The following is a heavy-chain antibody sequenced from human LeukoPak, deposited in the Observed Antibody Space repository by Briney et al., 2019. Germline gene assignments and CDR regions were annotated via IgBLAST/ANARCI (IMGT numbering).Heavy chain of an antibody. D-gene: IGHD1-20*01. Sequence: PGGSLRLSCAASGFTVSSNYMSWVRQAPGKGLEWVSVIYSGGSTYYADSVKGRFTISRDNSKNTLYLQMNSLRAEDTAVYYCARGLTGALDDAFDIWGQGTMVTVSS. J-gene: IGHJ3*02. CDR1: GFTVSSNY. V-gene: IGHV3-53*01. CDR3: ARGLTGALDDAFDI. CDR2: IYSGGST.